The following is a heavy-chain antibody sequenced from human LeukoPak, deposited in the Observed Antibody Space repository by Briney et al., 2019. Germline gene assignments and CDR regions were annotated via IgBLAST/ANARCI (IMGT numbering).Heavy chain of an antibody. Sequence: GGSLRLSCAASGFTFSSYSMNWVRQAPWKGLEWVSSISSSSSYIYYADSVKGRFTISRDNAKNSLYLQMNSLRAEGTVVYYCARGATIDYWGQGTLVTVSS. J-gene: IGHJ4*02. D-gene: IGHD1-26*01. CDR3: ARGATIDY. CDR2: ISSSSSYI. CDR1: GFTFSSYS. V-gene: IGHV3-21*01.